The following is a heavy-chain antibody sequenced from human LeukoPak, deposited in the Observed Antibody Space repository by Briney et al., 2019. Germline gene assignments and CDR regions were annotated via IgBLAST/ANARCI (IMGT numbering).Heavy chain of an antibody. CDR2: ISGSGGST. CDR1: GFTFSSYA. CDR3: AKFPPLGYCSGGSCYY. Sequence: PGGSLRLSCAASGFTFSSYAMSWVRQAPGKGLEWVSAISGSGGSTYYADSVKGRFTISRDNSKNTLYLQMNSLRAEDTAVSYCAKFPPLGYCSGGSCYYWGQGTLVTVSS. D-gene: IGHD2-15*01. J-gene: IGHJ4*02. V-gene: IGHV3-23*01.